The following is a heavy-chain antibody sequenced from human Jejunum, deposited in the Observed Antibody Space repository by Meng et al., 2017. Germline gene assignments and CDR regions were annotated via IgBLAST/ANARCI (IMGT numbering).Heavy chain of an antibody. Sequence: QVAPEGWGPGLVNPSETLPLPCPCSCGSVNSGSYDWSWIRQPPGKGLEWIGYMYFSGSTNYNASLKSRVTISVDTSKKQFSLKLTSVTAADTAVYYCARGHFDKYFDSWGQGTLVTVSS. CDR1: CGSVNSGSYD. J-gene: IGHJ4*02. CDR3: ARGHFDKYFDS. V-gene: IGHV4-61*01. CDR2: MYFSGST. D-gene: IGHD3-22*01.